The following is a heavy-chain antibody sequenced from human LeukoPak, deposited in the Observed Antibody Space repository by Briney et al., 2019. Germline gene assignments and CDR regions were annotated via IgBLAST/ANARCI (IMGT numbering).Heavy chain of an antibody. D-gene: IGHD3-10*01. CDR2: INSDGSNT. V-gene: IGHV3-74*01. Sequence: GGSLRLSCAASGFTFSNYWMHWVRQAPGKGLVWVSRINSDGSNTNYADSVKGRFTISGDNAKNSLYLQMNSLRAEDTAVYYCARDLGRGITMVRGVIGYWGQGTLVTVSS. J-gene: IGHJ4*02. CDR1: GFTFSNYW. CDR3: ARDLGRGITMVRGVIGY.